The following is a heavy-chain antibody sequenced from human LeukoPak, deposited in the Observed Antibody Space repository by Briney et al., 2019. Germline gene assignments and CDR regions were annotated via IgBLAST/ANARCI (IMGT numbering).Heavy chain of an antibody. J-gene: IGHJ5*02. D-gene: IGHD3-10*01. CDR1: GGTFSSNA. V-gene: IGHV1-46*01. Sequence: ASVKVSCKASGGTFSSNAISWVRQAPGQGLEWVGLINPTGTTTLYAQKFQGRVTLTRDMSTSTDYMELRSLKSEDTAVYYCARDHSVGDIAWWFDPWGQGTLVTVSS. CDR2: INPTGTTT. CDR3: ARDHSVGDIAWWFDP.